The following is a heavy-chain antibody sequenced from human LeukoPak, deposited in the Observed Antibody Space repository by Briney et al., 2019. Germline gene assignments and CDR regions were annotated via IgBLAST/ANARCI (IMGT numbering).Heavy chain of an antibody. D-gene: IGHD3-3*01. V-gene: IGHV4-34*01. CDR1: GGSISSYY. J-gene: IGHJ4*02. Sequence: PSETLSLTCTVSGGSISSYYWSWIRQPPGKGLELIGEINRHGNTDYNPSLKSRVSMSIDTSKNQFSLKLISVTAADTAVYYCARLVPERFFQLNPEGYYDYWGQGTLVTVSS. CDR2: INRHGNT. CDR3: ARLVPERFFQLNPEGYYDY.